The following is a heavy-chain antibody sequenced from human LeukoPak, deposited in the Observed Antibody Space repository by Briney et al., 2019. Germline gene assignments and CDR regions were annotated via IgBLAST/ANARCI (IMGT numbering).Heavy chain of an antibody. CDR1: GYTFTGYY. CDR3: ARADYYGSGSYRRFDP. Sequence: ASVKVSCKASGYTFTGYYMHWVRQAPGQGLEWMGWINPNSGGTNYAQKFQGRVTMTRDTSISTAYMELSRLISDDTAVYYCARADYYGSGSYRRFDPWGQGTLVTVSS. V-gene: IGHV1-2*02. J-gene: IGHJ5*02. CDR2: INPNSGGT. D-gene: IGHD3-10*01.